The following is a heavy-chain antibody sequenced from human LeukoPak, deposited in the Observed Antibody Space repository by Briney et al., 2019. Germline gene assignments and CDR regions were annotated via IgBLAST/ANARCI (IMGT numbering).Heavy chain of an antibody. D-gene: IGHD3-10*01. CDR2: SGST. V-gene: IGHV4-59*01. J-gene: IGHJ4*02. Sequence: PAETLSLTCTVPGGSFSDYYWTWLRQPPGKGLEWIGYSGSTNYIPSTKRPATISIDTSKRHFSLTLSSVTAADTAVYYCARDPRYYGAGSYSEWGQGTLVTVSS. CDR1: GGSFSDYY. CDR3: ARDPRYYGAGSYSE.